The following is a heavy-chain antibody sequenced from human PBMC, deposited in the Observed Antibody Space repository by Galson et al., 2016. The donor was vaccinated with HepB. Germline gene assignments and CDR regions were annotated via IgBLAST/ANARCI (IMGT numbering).Heavy chain of an antibody. J-gene: IGHJ6*02. V-gene: IGHV4-34*01. CDR2: ITHTGSN. Sequence: SETLSLTCGVSGATLSAHYWTWVRQSPEKGLEWIGEITHTGSNNVKPSLQGRLRLSVDTSKKEFCLNLTSVTAADTAVYYCARVCSSSTCNYYSYGLDVWGQGTVVVVSS. CDR1: GATLSAHY. CDR3: ARVCSSSTCNYYSYGLDV. D-gene: IGHD2-2*01.